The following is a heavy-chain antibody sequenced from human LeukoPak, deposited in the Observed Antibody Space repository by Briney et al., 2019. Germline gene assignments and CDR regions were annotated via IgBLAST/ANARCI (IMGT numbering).Heavy chain of an antibody. CDR3: ARDYKYAFDN. D-gene: IGHD5-24*01. Sequence: GGSLRLSCEASGFTFSSYTLTWVRQAPGKGLEWVSSISSSSGYIYYADSVKGRFTISRDNAKNSLYLQMNSLRVEDTAVYYCARDYKYAFDNWGQGTLVTVSS. CDR1: GFTFSSYT. J-gene: IGHJ4*02. CDR2: ISSSSGYI. V-gene: IGHV3-21*01.